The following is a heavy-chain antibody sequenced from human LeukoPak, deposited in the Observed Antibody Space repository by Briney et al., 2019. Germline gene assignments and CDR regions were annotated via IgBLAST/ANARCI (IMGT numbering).Heavy chain of an antibody. V-gene: IGHV1-24*01. CDR1: GYTLTGLS. D-gene: IGHD3-9*01. CDR3: ATDLVLVTGDAFDI. Sequence: ASVKVSCKVSGYTLTGLSMHWVRQAPGKGLEWMGGFDPEDGETIYAQKFQGRVTMTEDTSTDTAYMELSSLRSEDTAVYYCATDLVLVTGDAFDIWGQGTMVTVSS. CDR2: FDPEDGET. J-gene: IGHJ3*02.